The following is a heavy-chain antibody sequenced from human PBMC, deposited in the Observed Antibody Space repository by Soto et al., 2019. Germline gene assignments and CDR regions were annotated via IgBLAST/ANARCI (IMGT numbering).Heavy chain of an antibody. V-gene: IGHV4-4*07. CDR2: IYTSGST. CDR3: AREPASRRYNWFDP. J-gene: IGHJ5*02. Sequence: QMQLQESGPGLVKPSETLSLTCTVSGGSISVYYWSWIRQPAGKGLEWIGRIYTSGSTNYNPSLQSRVTMSVDTSKNQFSLKLSSVTAADTAVYYCAREPASRRYNWFDPWGRGTLVTVSS. CDR1: GGSISVYY.